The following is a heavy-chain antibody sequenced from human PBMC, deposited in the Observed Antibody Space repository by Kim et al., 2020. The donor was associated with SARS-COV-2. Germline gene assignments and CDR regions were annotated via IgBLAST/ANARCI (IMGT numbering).Heavy chain of an antibody. J-gene: IGHJ2*01. CDR2: IGAAGDT. CDR3: ARVLRGPWRIDL. D-gene: IGHD3-16*01. Sequence: GGSLRLSCAASGLTFSSHDAHWVRQSTGRGLEWVSRIGAAGDTDYAGSVKGRFTISLDSDKKSLYLQMNNLGAGDTAVYYCARVLRGPWRIDLLGRGTLV. V-gene: IGHV3-13*01. CDR1: GLTFSSHD.